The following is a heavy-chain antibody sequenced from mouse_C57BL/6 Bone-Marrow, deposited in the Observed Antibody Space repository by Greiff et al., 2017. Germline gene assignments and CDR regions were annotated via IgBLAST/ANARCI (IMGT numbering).Heavy chain of an antibody. Sequence: QQPGQGLEWIGEIDPSDSYTNYNQKFKGKATLTVDTSSSTAYMQLSSLTSEDSAVYYCARSEDYDYDELLAMDYWGQGTSVTVSS. V-gene: IGHV1-50*01. J-gene: IGHJ4*01. CDR2: IDPSDSYT. D-gene: IGHD2-4*01. CDR3: ARSEDYDYDELLAMDY.